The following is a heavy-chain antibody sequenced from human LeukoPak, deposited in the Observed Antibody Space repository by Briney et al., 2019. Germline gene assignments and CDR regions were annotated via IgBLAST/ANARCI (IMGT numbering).Heavy chain of an antibody. V-gene: IGHV3-23*01. J-gene: IGHJ5*02. D-gene: IGHD3-16*01. Sequence: PGGSLRLSCAASGFTFSNYNMNWVRQAPGKGLEWVSAVTGPGDTTYYADSVKGRFFMSREDSKTTVYLQMNSLRAEDTAIYYCAKGAEIDLWGQGTLVTVSS. CDR3: AKGAEIDL. CDR2: VTGPGDTT. CDR1: GFTFSNYN.